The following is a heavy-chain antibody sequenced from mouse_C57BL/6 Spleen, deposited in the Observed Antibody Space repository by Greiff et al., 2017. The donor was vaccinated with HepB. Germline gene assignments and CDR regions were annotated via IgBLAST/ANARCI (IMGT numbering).Heavy chain of an antibody. J-gene: IGHJ2*01. V-gene: IGHV2-9*02. CDR3: ARLEEI. CDR2: IWAGGST. Sequence: QVQLKESGPGLVAPSQSLSITCTVSGFSLTSYGVHWVRQPPGKGLEWLGVIWAGGSTNYNSALMSRLSISKDNSKNQAFLKMNSLQTADTARYYCARLEEIWGQGTTLTVST. D-gene: IGHD5-1-1*01. CDR1: GFSLTSYG.